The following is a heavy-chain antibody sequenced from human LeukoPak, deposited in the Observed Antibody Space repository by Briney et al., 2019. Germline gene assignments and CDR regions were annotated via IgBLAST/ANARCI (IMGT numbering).Heavy chain of an antibody. D-gene: IGHD1-26*01. Sequence: GGSLRLSCTASGFSFTNYWMHWVRQAPGKGLVWVSRINTDGDTTTYADSVKGRFTISRDNTKNTLYLQMSSLRGKDTAVYYCARVASGSWNWFDPWGQGTLVTVSS. CDR1: GFSFTNYW. CDR3: ARVASGSWNWFDP. CDR2: INTDGDTT. J-gene: IGHJ5*02. V-gene: IGHV3-74*01.